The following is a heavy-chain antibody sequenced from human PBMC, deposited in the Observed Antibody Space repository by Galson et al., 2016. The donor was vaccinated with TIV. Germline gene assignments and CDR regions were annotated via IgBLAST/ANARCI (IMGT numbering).Heavy chain of an antibody. CDR1: GFTFSSYW. V-gene: IGHV3-7*01. CDR3: ARNNWNYEGAFDI. CDR2: IKQDGSEK. J-gene: IGHJ3*02. Sequence: SLRLSCAASGFTFSSYWLSWVRQAPGKGLEWVANIKQDGSEKHYVDSVKGRLTISRDNAKNSLYLQMNSLRAEDTAVYYCARNNWNYEGAFDIWGQGTMVTVSS. D-gene: IGHD1-7*01.